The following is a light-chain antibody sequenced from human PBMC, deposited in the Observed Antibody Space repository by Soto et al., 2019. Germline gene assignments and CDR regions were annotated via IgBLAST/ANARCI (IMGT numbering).Light chain of an antibody. CDR1: SSDVDNYNY. J-gene: IGLJ1*01. CDR2: EVS. CDR3: CSSAPESTYV. Sequence: QSVLTQPASVSGSPGQSITISCTGTSSDVDNYNYVSWYQHHPGKAPKLMIYEVSNRPSGVSNRFSGSTSGNAASLTISGLQADDEADYFCCSSAPESTYVCGTGTKVTVL. V-gene: IGLV2-14*01.